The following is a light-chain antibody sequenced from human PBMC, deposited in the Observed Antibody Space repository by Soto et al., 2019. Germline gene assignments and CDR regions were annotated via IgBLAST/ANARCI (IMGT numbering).Light chain of an antibody. CDR1: TGAVTSGYY. V-gene: IGLV7-43*01. Sequence: QAVVTQEPSLTVSPGGTVTLTCASSTGAVTSGYYANWFQQKPGQAPRALISSTSKKHSCTPARFSGSLLGGKAALTLSGVQPEDEAEYYCLLFYRDAWVFGGGTQLTV. CDR2: STS. CDR3: LLFYRDAWV. J-gene: IGLJ3*02.